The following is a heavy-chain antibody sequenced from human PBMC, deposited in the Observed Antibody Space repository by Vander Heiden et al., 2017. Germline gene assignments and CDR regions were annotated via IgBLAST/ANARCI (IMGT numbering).Heavy chain of an antibody. J-gene: IGHJ3*02. CDR1: GGTFSSYA. CDR2: IIPIFGTA. CDR3: ARGVAYYYDSSGFAFDI. D-gene: IGHD3-22*01. Sequence: QVQLVQSGAEVKKPGSSVKVSCKASGGTFSSYAISWVRQAPGQGLEWMGGIIPIFGTANYAQKFQGRVTITADESTSTAYMELSSLRSEDTAVYYCARGVAYYYDSSGFAFDIWGQGTMVTVSS. V-gene: IGHV1-69*01.